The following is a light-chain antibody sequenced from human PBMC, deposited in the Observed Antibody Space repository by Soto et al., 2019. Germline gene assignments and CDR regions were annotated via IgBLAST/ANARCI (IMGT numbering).Light chain of an antibody. CDR3: QQLNSYPLT. V-gene: IGKV1-9*01. CDR1: QDMNTY. CDR2: GAS. J-gene: IGKJ4*01. Sequence: DIQMTQSPSSLSASVGARVPITCRASQDMNTYIAWYQHTPGKAPKLLIYGASTLQSGVPARFSGSESGAVFTLRISSLQPEDFATYYCQQLNSYPLTFGGGTKVDIK.